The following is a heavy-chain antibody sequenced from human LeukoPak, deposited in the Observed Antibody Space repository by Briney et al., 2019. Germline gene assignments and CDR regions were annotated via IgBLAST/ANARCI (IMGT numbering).Heavy chain of an antibody. CDR3: ARDSSGYYDGSGSSGAFDI. CDR1: GGSFNSYA. V-gene: IGHV1-69*05. Sequence: SVNVSCKASGGSFNSYAISWVRQAPGQGLEWMGRITPIFGTAQYAQNFQGRVTITTDESTRTPYMELSSLRSEETAVYYCARDSSGYYDGSGSSGAFDIWGQGTMVTVSS. J-gene: IGHJ3*02. D-gene: IGHD3-10*01. CDR2: ITPIFGTA.